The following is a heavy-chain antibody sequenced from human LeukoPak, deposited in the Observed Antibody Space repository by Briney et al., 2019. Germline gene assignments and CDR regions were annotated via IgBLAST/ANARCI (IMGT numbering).Heavy chain of an antibody. D-gene: IGHD4-17*01. J-gene: IGHJ3*02. V-gene: IGHV4-59*01. CDR1: SGSISSYY. CDR2: IYYSGST. Sequence: SETLSLTCTVSSGSISSYYWSWIRQPPGKGLEWIGYIYYSGSTNYNPSLKSRLTISVDTSRNQFSLKLSSVTAADTAVYYCARGANYGDYGRDVFDIWGQGTMVTVSS. CDR3: ARGANYGDYGRDVFDI.